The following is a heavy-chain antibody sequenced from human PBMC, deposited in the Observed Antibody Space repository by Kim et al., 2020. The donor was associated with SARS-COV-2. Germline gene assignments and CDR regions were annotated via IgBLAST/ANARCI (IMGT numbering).Heavy chain of an antibody. V-gene: IGHV4-59*08. D-gene: IGHD5-18*01. CDR2: T. J-gene: IGHJ1*01. CDR3: ARRGNSYGPYNS. Sequence: TNYNPPLRSRVTIPIDRSKNQFSLHLRSVTAADTALYYCARRGNSYGPYNSWGQGTLATVSS.